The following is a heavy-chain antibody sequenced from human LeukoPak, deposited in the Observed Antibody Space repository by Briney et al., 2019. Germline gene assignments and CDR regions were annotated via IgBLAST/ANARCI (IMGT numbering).Heavy chain of an antibody. CDR3: ARGAVVPAATIDAFDI. CDR2: IIPIFGTA. V-gene: IGHV1-69*05. CDR1: GGTFSSYA. J-gene: IGHJ3*02. D-gene: IGHD2-2*01. Sequence: SVKVSCKASGGTFSSYAISWVRQAPGQGLEWMGRIIPIFGTANYAQKFQGRVTITTDESTSTAYMELSSLRSEDTAVYYCARGAVVPAATIDAFDIWGQGTMVTVSS.